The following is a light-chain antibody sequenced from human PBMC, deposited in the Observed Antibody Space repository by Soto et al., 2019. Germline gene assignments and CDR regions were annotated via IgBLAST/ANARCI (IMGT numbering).Light chain of an antibody. CDR1: STDVGGYDY. CDR3: CSYAGSDTRV. V-gene: IGLV2-11*01. CDR2: DAR. J-gene: IGLJ1*01. Sequence: QSALTQPRSVSESPGQSVTISCTGASTDVGGYDYVSWYQQHPGKAPKLIIYDARERPSGVPHRFSGSKSGNTASLTISGLQAEDEADYYCCSYAGSDTRVFGTGTQLTVL.